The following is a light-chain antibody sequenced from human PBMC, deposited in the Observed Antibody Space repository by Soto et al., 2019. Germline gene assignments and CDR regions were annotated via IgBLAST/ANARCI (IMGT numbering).Light chain of an antibody. CDR2: AAS. J-gene: IGKJ1*01. V-gene: IGKV1-6*01. CDR3: LQDYDYPRT. Sequence: AIQMTQSPSSLSASVGDRVTITCRAGQGIRNELSWFQQRPGNAPTLLISAASRLQSGVPSRLSGRGSGTDFTLTISSLQPEDFATYYCLQDYDYPRTFGQGTKVDIK. CDR1: QGIRNE.